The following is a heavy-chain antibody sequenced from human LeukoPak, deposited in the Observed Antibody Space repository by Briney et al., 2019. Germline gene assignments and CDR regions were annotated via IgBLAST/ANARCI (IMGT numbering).Heavy chain of an antibody. V-gene: IGHV1-2*02. J-gene: IGHJ4*02. CDR3: TRESRYGDNYFDY. D-gene: IGHD4-17*01. Sequence: ASVKVSCKSSGYTFTGYYMHWVRQSPGQGLEWMGFINPISGDTNYAQNFQGRVTRTRDTSISAAYMELSSLRSDDTAVYYCTRESRYGDNYFDYWGQGTLVTVSS. CDR2: INPISGDT. CDR1: GYTFTGYY.